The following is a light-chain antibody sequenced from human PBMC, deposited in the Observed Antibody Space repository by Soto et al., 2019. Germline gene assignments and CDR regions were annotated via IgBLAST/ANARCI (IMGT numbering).Light chain of an antibody. Sequence: DIQMTQSLSTLSAYVGDRVTITCRASQSISSWLAWYQQKPGKAPKLLIYDASSLESGVPSRFSGSGSGTEFTLTISSLQPDDFATYYCQQYKDYETFGQRTKADIK. CDR3: QQYKDYET. CDR1: QSISSW. CDR2: DAS. J-gene: IGKJ1*01. V-gene: IGKV1-5*01.